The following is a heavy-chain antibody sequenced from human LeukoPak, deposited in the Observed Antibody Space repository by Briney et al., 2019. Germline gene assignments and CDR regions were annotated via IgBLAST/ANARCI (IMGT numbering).Heavy chain of an antibody. D-gene: IGHD3-22*01. CDR3: ASGLSGNYPGN. CDR1: GYAFTAYY. CDR2: INPNSGGT. V-gene: IGHV1-2*02. Sequence: ASEKVSCKGSGYAFTAYYMDWVRQAPGQALERMGRINPNSGGTNYAQKFKGRVTRTGDTSISTAHMELSGLTSDDTAVYYCASGLSGNYPGNWGQGTQVTVSS. J-gene: IGHJ4*02.